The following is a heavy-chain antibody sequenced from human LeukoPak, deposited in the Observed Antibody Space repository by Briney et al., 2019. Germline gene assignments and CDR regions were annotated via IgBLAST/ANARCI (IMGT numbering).Heavy chain of an antibody. CDR1: GYTFTSYD. D-gene: IGHD3-10*01. Sequence: SVKVSCKASGYTFTSYDINWVRQATGQGLEWMGGIIPIFGTANYAQKFQGRVTITADESTSTAYMELSSLRSEDTAVYYCARASDYGSGSSTDYWGQGTLVTVSS. V-gene: IGHV1-69*13. CDR3: ARASDYGSGSSTDY. CDR2: IIPIFGTA. J-gene: IGHJ4*02.